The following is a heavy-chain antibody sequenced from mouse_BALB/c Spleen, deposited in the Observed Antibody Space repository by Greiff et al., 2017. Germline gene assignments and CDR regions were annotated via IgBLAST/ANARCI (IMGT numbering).Heavy chain of an antibody. J-gene: IGHJ1*01. CDR1: GDSITSGY. Sequence: EVHLVESGPSLVKPSQTLSLTCSVTGDSITSGYWNWIRKFPGNKLEYMGYISYSGSTYYNPSLKSRISITRDTSKNQYYLQLNSVTTEDTATYYCARAYDSFWYFDVWGAGTTVTVSS. D-gene: IGHD2-13*01. CDR3: ARAYDSFWYFDV. V-gene: IGHV3-8*02. CDR2: ISYSGST.